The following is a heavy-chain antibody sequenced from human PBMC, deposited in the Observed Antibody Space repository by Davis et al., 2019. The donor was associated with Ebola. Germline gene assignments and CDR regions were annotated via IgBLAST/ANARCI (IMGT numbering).Heavy chain of an antibody. Sequence: PGGSLRLSCAASGFTFSSYAMSWVRQAPGKGLEWVSAISGSGGSTYYADSVKGRFTISRDNSKNTLYLQMNSLRAEDTAVYYCAKESIGHCSGGSCYGNYWGQGTLVTVSS. V-gene: IGHV3-23*01. D-gene: IGHD2-15*01. CDR1: GFTFSSYA. CDR3: AKESIGHCSGGSCYGNY. CDR2: ISGSGGST. J-gene: IGHJ4*02.